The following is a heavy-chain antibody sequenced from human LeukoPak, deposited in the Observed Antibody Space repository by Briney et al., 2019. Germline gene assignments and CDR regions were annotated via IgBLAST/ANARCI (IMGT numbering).Heavy chain of an antibody. CDR1: GFTFSDYY. CDR3: ARDHSSSWNYFDY. V-gene: IGHV3-11*04. D-gene: IGHD6-13*01. CDR2: ISSSATTI. J-gene: IGHJ4*02. Sequence: PGGSLRLSCAASGFTFSDYYMNWIRQAPGKGLEWVSYISSSATTIYYADSVKGRFTISRDNAKKSLYLQMNSLRAEDMAVYYCARDHSSSWNYFDYWGQGTLVTVSS.